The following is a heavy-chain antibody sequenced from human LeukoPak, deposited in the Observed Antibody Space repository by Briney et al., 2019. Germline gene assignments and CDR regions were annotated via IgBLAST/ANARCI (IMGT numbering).Heavy chain of an antibody. CDR3: ARAPYSSGWYHTIDY. D-gene: IGHD6-19*01. J-gene: IGHJ4*02. V-gene: IGHV1-69*13. CDR1: GGAFSSYA. Sequence: ASVKVSCKASGGAFSSYAISWVRQAPGQGLEWMGGIIPIFGTANYAQKFQGRVTITADESTSTAYMELSSLRSEDTAVYYCARAPYSSGWYHTIDYWGQGTLVTVSS. CDR2: IIPIFGTA.